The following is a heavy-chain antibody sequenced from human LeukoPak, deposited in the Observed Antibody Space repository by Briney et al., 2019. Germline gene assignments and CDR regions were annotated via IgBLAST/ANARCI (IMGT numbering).Heavy chain of an antibody. CDR2: MNPKSGNT. V-gene: IGHV1-8*01. Sequence: ASMKVSCKASGYTFTNYDINWVRQATGQGLEWMGWMNPKSGNTGYAQKFQGRVTMTRDTSTSTVYMGLSSLRSEDTAVYYCARVRDGYNDAYDIWGQGTMVTVPS. J-gene: IGHJ3*02. CDR3: ARVRDGYNDAYDI. CDR1: GYTFTNYD. D-gene: IGHD5-24*01.